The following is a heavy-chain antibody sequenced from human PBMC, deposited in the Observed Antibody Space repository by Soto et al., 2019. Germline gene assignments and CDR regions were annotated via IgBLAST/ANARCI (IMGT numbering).Heavy chain of an antibody. Sequence: PSETLSLTCVVSGYSISSAYYWGWIRQPPGKGLEWVGSVYHSGSTYYNPSLKSRITISLGTSKNHFSLKLRSVTAADSAVYYCAIGSNGVSPGWFDPWGQGTLVTVSS. D-gene: IGHD2-8*01. V-gene: IGHV4-38-2*01. CDR3: AIGSNGVSPGWFDP. CDR1: GYSISSAYY. CDR2: VYHSGST. J-gene: IGHJ5*02.